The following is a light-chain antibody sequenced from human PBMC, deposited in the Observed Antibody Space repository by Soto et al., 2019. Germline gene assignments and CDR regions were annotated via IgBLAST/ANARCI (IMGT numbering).Light chain of an antibody. J-gene: IGKJ5*01. CDR1: QSINRD. V-gene: IGKV3D-15*01. CDR2: GAS. Sequence: ERVMTQSPATLSVPPGESATLSCRATQSINRDLAWYVQKRGQAPRRVIYGASTWGTGVPPRFTGSGSGTEFTLTISGLQSEDFAVYYCQQYNSWPITFGQGTRLE. CDR3: QQYNSWPIT.